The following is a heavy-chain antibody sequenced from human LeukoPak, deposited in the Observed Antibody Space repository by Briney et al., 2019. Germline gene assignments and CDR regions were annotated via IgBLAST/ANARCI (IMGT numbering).Heavy chain of an antibody. CDR3: ARRGDSDFRID. J-gene: IGHJ4*02. Sequence: GESLKISCKGPRHSFHSQWIGWVRQMPGKGPEWMGIIYPDDSDTRYSPSFQGQVTISADKSISTAYLQWNSLEASDSAIYYCARRGDSDFRIDWGQGTLVTVSS. CDR1: RHSFHSQW. CDR2: IYPDDSDT. D-gene: IGHD2-21*02. V-gene: IGHV5-51*01.